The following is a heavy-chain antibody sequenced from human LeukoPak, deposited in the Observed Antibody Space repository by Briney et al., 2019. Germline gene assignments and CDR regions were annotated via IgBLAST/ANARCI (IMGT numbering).Heavy chain of an antibody. CDR2: IFGSGGNP. CDR1: GFTFTSYA. Sequence: GGSLRLSCAASGFTFTSYAMYWVRQAPGKGLEWVSGIFGSGGNPHYADSVKGRFTISRDNSKNTVYLQMNSLRAEGTAVYYCAKTTTGYSSGRYPGWPVDYWGQGTLVTVSS. CDR3: AKTTTGYSSGRYPGWPVDY. V-gene: IGHV3-23*01. J-gene: IGHJ4*02. D-gene: IGHD6-19*01.